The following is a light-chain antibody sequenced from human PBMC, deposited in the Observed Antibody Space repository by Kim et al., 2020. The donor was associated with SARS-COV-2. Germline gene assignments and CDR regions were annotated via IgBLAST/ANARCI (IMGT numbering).Light chain of an antibody. Sequence: GQSVTISCTGTSSHVGGYNNVSWYLQHPGKAPKLMIYEVTKRPSGVPDRFSGSKSGNTASLTVSGLQAEDEADYYCSSYADSNSLLFGGGTQLTVL. CDR2: EVT. CDR1: SSHVGGYNN. J-gene: IGLJ2*01. CDR3: SSYADSNSLL. V-gene: IGLV2-8*01.